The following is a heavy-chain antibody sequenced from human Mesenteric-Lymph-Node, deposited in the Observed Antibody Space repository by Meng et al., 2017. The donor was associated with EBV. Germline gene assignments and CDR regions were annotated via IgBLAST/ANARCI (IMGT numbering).Heavy chain of an antibody. CDR3: ARPWLGRFDY. D-gene: IGHD6-19*01. V-gene: IGHV4-34*01. Sequence: GQLPEWGAGVLKPSETLSLTCDVYGGSFSGYYWSWCRQPPGKGLGWIGEINHSGSTNYNPSLKSRVTISVDTSKNQFSLKLSSVTAADTAVYYCARPWLGRFDYWGQGTLVTVSS. CDR1: GGSFSGYY. CDR2: INHSGST. J-gene: IGHJ4*02.